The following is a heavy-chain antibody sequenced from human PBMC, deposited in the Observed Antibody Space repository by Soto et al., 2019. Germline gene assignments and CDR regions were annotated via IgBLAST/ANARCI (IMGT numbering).Heavy chain of an antibody. CDR1: GYIFVNYG. D-gene: IGHD3-16*01. J-gene: IGHJ6*02. V-gene: IGHV1-18*01. CDR2: ISPYTGNT. Sequence: QVQLVQSGDEVKKPRASMKVSCKASGYIFVNYGIAWVRQAPGQGLEWMGWISPYTGNTHSATKVQGRLTMTTDTSTSTAYMDLGSLTSDDTAVYYCVMVDNYVTPTPQDVWGQGTTVTVSS. CDR3: VMVDNYVTPTPQDV.